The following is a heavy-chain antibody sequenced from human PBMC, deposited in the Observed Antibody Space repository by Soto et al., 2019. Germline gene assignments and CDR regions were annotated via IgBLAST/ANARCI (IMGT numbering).Heavy chain of an antibody. CDR3: VKDPGGSWTAMPTSRPLLDY. CDR2: ISSNGGST. V-gene: IGHV3-64D*08. Sequence: GGSLRLSCSASGFTFSSYAMHWVRQAPGKGLEYVSAISSNGGSTYYADSVKGRFTISRDNSKNTLYLQMSSLRAEDTAVYYCVKDPGGSWTAMPTSRPLLDYWGQGTLVTVSS. D-gene: IGHD2-2*01. CDR1: GFTFSSYA. J-gene: IGHJ4*02.